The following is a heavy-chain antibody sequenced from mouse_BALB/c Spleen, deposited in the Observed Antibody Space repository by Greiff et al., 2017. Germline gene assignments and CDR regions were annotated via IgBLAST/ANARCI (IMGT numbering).Heavy chain of an antibody. CDR2: ISYDGSN. CDR3: ARCHYYGYQYFDV. V-gene: IGHV3-6*02. J-gene: IGHJ1*01. Sequence: EVQRVESGPGLVKPSQSLSLTCSVTGYSITSGYYWNWIRQFPGNKLEWMGYISYDGSNNYNPSLKNRISITRDTSKNQFFLKLNSVTTEDTATYYCARCHYYGYQYFDVWGAGTTVTVSS. CDR1: GYSITSGYY. D-gene: IGHD1-2*01.